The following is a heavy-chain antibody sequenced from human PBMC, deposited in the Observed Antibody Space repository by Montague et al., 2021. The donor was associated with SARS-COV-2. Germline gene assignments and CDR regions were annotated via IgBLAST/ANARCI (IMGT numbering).Heavy chain of an antibody. D-gene: IGHD3-22*01. CDR3: ARAGEDYYYDSSGFLY. Sequence: SLRLSCSASGFIFSRYELSWVRQAPGKGLEWVSYISNSGDTKYYXDSVKGRFTISRDNAKNSLYLQMSSLRAEDTAVYYCARAGEDYYYDSSGFLYWGQGILVTVSS. CDR1: GFIFSRYE. CDR2: ISNSGDTK. V-gene: IGHV3-48*03. J-gene: IGHJ4*02.